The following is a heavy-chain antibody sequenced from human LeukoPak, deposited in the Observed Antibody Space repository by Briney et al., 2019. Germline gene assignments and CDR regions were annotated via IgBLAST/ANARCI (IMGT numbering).Heavy chain of an antibody. J-gene: IGHJ4*02. CDR1: GFTFSSYW. CDR2: IHSDGSIT. Sequence: GGSLRLSCAASGFTFSSYWMHWVRQAPGKGLVWVSRIHSDGSITSYADSVKGRFTISRDNAKNTLYLQMNSLRAEDTAVYYCAKRRGYSGYEFDYWGQGTLVTVSS. D-gene: IGHD5-12*01. V-gene: IGHV3-74*01. CDR3: AKRRGYSGYEFDY.